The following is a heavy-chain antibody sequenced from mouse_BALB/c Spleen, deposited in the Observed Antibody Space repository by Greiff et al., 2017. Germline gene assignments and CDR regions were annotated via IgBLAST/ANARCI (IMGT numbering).Heavy chain of an antibody. Sequence: QVQLQQSGAELAKPGASVKMSCKASGYTFTSYWMHWVKQRPGQGLEWIGYINPSTGYTEYNQKFKDKATLTADKSSSTAYMQLSSLTSEDSAVYYCARKERTYFPFAYWGQGTLVTVSA. CDR1: GYTFTSYW. J-gene: IGHJ3*01. D-gene: IGHD2-10*01. V-gene: IGHV1-7*01. CDR2: INPSTGYT. CDR3: ARKERTYFPFAY.